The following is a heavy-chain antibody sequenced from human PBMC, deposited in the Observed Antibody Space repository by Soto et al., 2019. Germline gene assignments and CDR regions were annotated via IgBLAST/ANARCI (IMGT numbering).Heavy chain of an antibody. CDR3: ARKEYDDYRRFDP. Sequence: QVQLQESGPGLVKPSGTLSLTCAVSGGSISSSNWWSWVRQPPGKGLEWIGEIYHSGSTNHNPSLNTRVARSVDKSKHQFSLKLTSVTAADTAVYYCARKEYDDYRRFDPWGQGNLVTVSS. V-gene: IGHV4-4*02. J-gene: IGHJ5*02. CDR2: IYHSGST. D-gene: IGHD4-17*01. CDR1: GGSISSSNW.